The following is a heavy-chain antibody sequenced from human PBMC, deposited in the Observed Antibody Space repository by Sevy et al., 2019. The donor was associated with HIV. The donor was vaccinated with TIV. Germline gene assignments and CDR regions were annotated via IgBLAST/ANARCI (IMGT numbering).Heavy chain of an antibody. J-gene: IGHJ6*03. D-gene: IGHD5-12*01. CDR1: GGSISSGGYY. CDR2: IDDSGST. CDR3: ARVANYYMDV. V-gene: IGHV4-31*03. Sequence: SETLSLTCTVSGGSISSGGYYWSWIRQHPGKGLEWIGYIDDSGSTYYNPSLKSRFTISVDTSKNQFSLKLSSVTAADTAVYYCARVANYYMDVWGKGTTVTVSS.